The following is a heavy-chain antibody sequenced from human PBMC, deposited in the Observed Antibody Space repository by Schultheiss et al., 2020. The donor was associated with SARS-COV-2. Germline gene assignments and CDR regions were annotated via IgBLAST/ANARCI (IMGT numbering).Heavy chain of an antibody. CDR2: INPNSGGT. CDR3: ARASYGSGSYYSNYFDY. Sequence: ASVKVSCKASGGTFSSYAISWVRQAPGQGLEWMGWINPNSGGTNYAQKFQGRVTMTTDTSTSTAYMELRSLRSDDTAVYYCARASYGSGSYYSNYFDYWGQGTLVTVSS. V-gene: IGHV1-18*01. J-gene: IGHJ4*02. CDR1: GGTFSSYA. D-gene: IGHD3-10*01.